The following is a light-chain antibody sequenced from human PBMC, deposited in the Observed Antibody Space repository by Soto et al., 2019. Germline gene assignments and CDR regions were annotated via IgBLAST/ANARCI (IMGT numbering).Light chain of an antibody. CDR1: QNSNTW. CDR3: QQYDTYRT. Sequence: DIQMTQSPSTLSASVGDRVTITCRASQNSNTWLAWYQQKPGKDPILLIYEASTLESGVASRCSGSGSGTEFPLTISSLQPDVFATYYCQQYDTYRTFGQGTKVEIQ. V-gene: IGKV1-5*03. CDR2: EAS. J-gene: IGKJ1*01.